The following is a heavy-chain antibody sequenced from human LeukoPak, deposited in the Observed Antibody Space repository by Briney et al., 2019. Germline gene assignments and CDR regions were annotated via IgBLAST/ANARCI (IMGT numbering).Heavy chain of an antibody. D-gene: IGHD3-16*01. CDR1: GGSISSYY. Sequence: SETLSLTCTVSGGSISSYYWSWIRQPPGKELEWIGYIDYTRSTNYNPSLKSRLTISIDTSKNQFSLKLSSVTAADMAVYYCARGGYYFDYWGQGTLDTVSS. J-gene: IGHJ4*02. V-gene: IGHV4-59*01. CDR2: IDYTRST. CDR3: ARGGYYFDY.